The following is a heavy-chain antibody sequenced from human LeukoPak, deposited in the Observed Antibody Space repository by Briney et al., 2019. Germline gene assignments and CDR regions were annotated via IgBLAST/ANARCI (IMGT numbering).Heavy chain of an antibody. CDR1: GFTFSSHS. CDR3: VRGFSGSYPNRVY. V-gene: IGHV3-21*01. Sequence: GGSLRLSCAASGFTFSSHSMNWVRQAPGKGLEWVSSISSSSSDIYYADSVKGRFTISRDNAKNSLYLQMNSLRAEDTAVYYCVRGFSGSYPNRVYWGQGTLVTVSS. D-gene: IGHD1-26*01. CDR2: ISSSSSDI. J-gene: IGHJ4*02.